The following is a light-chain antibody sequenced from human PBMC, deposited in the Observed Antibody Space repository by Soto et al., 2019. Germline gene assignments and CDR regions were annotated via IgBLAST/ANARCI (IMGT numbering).Light chain of an antibody. V-gene: IGLV1-44*01. CDR1: SSNIGSNT. CDR3: ATWDDSLNGHV. Sequence: QSVLTQPPSASGTPGQRVTISCSGSSSNIGSNTVSWYQQLPGTAPKLLIYSNNQRPSGVPDQFSGSKSGTSASLAISGLQSEDVAEYYCATWDDSLNGHVFGSGTKV. CDR2: SNN. J-gene: IGLJ1*01.